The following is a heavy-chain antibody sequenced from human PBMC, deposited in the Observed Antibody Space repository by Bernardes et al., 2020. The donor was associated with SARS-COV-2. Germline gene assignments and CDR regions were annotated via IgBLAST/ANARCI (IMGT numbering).Heavy chain of an antibody. CDR2: ISGSGADT. V-gene: IGHV3-23*01. D-gene: IGHD2-15*01. CDR3: AGGGGVVVAASGTDY. J-gene: IGHJ4*02. CDR1: GFTFNKYA. Sequence: GGSLRLSCAASGFTFNKYAMNWVRQAPGKGLEWVSSISGSGADTYYAVSVKGRFTISRDNSKSTLYLHMNSLRAEDTALYYCAGGGGVVVAASGTDYWGRGILVTVSS.